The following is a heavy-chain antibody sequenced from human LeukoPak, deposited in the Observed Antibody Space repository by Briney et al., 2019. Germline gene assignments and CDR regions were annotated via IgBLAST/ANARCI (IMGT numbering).Heavy chain of an antibody. J-gene: IGHJ3*02. CDR1: GYTFTSYG. Sequence: ASVKVSCKASGYTFTSYGISWVRQAPGQGLEWMGWISAYNGNTNYAQKLQGRVIMTTDTSTSTANMELRSLRSDDTAVYYCARAGIVVVVAAQGDAFDIWGQGTMVTVSS. CDR2: ISAYNGNT. CDR3: ARAGIVVVVAAQGDAFDI. V-gene: IGHV1-18*01. D-gene: IGHD2-15*01.